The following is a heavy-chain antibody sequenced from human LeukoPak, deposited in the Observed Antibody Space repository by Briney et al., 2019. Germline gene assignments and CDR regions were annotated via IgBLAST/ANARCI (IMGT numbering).Heavy chain of an antibody. CDR1: GFTFSSYS. CDR2: ISSSSSTI. CDR3: ARDFGKGSYYALDRFDY. J-gene: IGHJ4*02. V-gene: IGHV3-48*02. D-gene: IGHD1-26*01. Sequence: GGSLRLSCAASGFTFSSYSMNWVRQAPGKGLEWVSYISSSSSTIYYADSVKGRFTISRDNAKNSLYLQMNSLRDEDTAVYYCARDFGKGSYYALDRFDYGGQGTLVTVSS.